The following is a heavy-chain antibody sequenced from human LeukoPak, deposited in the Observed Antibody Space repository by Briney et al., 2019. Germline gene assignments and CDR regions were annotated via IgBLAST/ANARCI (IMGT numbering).Heavy chain of an antibody. J-gene: IGHJ4*02. Sequence: ASVKVSCKASGYTFTSYAMNWVRQAPGQGLEWMGWINTNTGNPTYAQGFTGRFVFSLDTSVSTAYLQISSLKAEDTAVYYCARAKIVATTLGKGIDYWGQGTLVTVSS. CDR1: GYTFTSYA. V-gene: IGHV7-4-1*02. CDR2: INTNTGNP. D-gene: IGHD5-12*01. CDR3: ARAKIVATTLGKGIDY.